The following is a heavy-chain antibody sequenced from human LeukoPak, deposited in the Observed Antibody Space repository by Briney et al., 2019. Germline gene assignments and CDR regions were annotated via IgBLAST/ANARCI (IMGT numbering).Heavy chain of an antibody. Sequence: PGGSLRLSCAASGFTVSSNYMSWVRQAPGQGLEWVSVIYSGGDTYYADSVKGRFTISRDDSKNTLYLQMNSLRAEDTAVYFCARGLRSWLDPWGQGTLVTVSS. CDR3: ARGLRSWLDP. CDR1: GFTVSSNY. V-gene: IGHV3-53*01. CDR2: IYSGGDT. D-gene: IGHD1-14*01. J-gene: IGHJ5*02.